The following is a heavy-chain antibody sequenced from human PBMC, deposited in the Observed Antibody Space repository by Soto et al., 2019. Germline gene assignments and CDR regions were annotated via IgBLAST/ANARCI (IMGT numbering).Heavy chain of an antibody. Sequence: SETLSLTCIVSGASISSYFWSWVRQPPGKGLEWIGHISNRGSPNFNPSLKSRVTISVDTSKNQFSLKLSSVTAADTAVYYCARGLPSDYYYDSSGYYSGFDYWGQGTLVTVSS. V-gene: IGHV4-59*12. CDR2: ISNRGSP. J-gene: IGHJ4*02. CDR1: GASISSYF. CDR3: ARGLPSDYYYDSSGYYSGFDY. D-gene: IGHD3-22*01.